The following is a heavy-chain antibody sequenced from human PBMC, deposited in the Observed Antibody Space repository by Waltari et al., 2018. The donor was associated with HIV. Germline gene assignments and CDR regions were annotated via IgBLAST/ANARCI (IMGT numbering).Heavy chain of an antibody. Sequence: QVQLVQSGAEVKKPGASVKVSCKASGYTFTSYAMHWVRQAPGQRLEWMGWINAGNGNTKYSQKFQGRVTITRDTSASTAYMELSSLRSEDTAVYYCARATGSIQLWFSGFDYWGQGTLVTVSS. CDR1: GYTFTSYA. CDR2: INAGNGNT. J-gene: IGHJ4*02. D-gene: IGHD5-18*01. V-gene: IGHV1-3*01. CDR3: ARATGSIQLWFSGFDY.